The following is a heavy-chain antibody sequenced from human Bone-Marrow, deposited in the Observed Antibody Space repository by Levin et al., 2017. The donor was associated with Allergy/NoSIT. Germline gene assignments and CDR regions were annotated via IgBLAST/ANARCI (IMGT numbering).Heavy chain of an antibody. J-gene: IGHJ5*02. CDR1: GYPFTSYS. CDR2: INTNTGNP. Sequence: PMASVKVSCKASGYPFTSYSMNWVRQAPGQGLEWMGWINTNTGNPTYAQDFTGRFVFSLDTSVSTAYLQISSLKAEDTAHYYCARDRYMTLVQEVIIALNWFDPWGQGTLVTVSS. V-gene: IGHV7-4-1*02. CDR3: ARDRYMTLVQEVIIALNWFDP. D-gene: IGHD3-10*01.